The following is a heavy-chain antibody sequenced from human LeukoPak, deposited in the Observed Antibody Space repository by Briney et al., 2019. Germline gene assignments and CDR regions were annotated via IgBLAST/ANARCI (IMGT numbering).Heavy chain of an antibody. CDR2: GSSDNGNT. Sequence: ASVKVSCKASGHTFSNYGVTWVRQAPGQGLEWMGWGSSDNGNTNYAQNFQDRVTITIDTSTSTAFMELRRLRSDDTAVYYCARNRGATWWDLVDYWGRGTLVTVSS. J-gene: IGHJ4*02. CDR1: GHTFSNYG. D-gene: IGHD1-26*01. V-gene: IGHV1-18*01. CDR3: ARNRGATWWDLVDY.